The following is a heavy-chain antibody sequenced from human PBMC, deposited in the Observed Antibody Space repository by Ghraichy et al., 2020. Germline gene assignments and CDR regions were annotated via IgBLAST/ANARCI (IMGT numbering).Heavy chain of an antibody. CDR3: ARGPSIVGATDL. D-gene: IGHD1-26*01. J-gene: IGHJ2*01. V-gene: IGHV1-18*04. CDR1: GYTFTSYV. CDR2: ISAYNGNT. Sequence: ASVKVSCKASGYTFTSYVISWVRQAPVQGLEWMGWISAYNGNTNYAQKLQGRVTMTTDTSTSTAYMELRSLRSDDTAVYYCARGPSIVGATDLWGRGTLVTVSS.